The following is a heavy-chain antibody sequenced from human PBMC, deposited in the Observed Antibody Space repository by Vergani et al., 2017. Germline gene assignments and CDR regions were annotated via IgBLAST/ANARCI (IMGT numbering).Heavy chain of an antibody. CDR2: IRSKVNNYAT. CDR3: ARDHRDYNNYPGTFDI. Sequence: EVQLVESGGGLVQPGGSLKLSCAASGFTFSGSAVHWVRQASGKGLEWVGRIRSKVNNYATAYAASVKGRFTISRDDSKTTAYLQMNSLRAEDTAVYYCARDHRDYNNYPGTFDIWGQGSMVTVSS. CDR1: GFTFSGSA. D-gene: IGHD5-24*01. V-gene: IGHV3-73*01. J-gene: IGHJ3*02.